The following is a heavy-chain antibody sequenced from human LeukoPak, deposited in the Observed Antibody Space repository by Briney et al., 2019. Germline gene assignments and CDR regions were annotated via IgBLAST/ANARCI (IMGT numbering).Heavy chain of an antibody. CDR2: TYYSGST. Sequence: SETLSLTRTVSGGSISSSSYYWGWIRQPPGKGLEWIGSTYYSGSTYYKPSLKSRVTISVDTSKNQLSLKLSSVTAADTAVYYCARHDAPKGWFDPRGQGTQVTVSS. J-gene: IGHJ5*02. CDR1: GGSISSSSYY. CDR3: ARHDAPKGWFDP. V-gene: IGHV4-39*01. D-gene: IGHD2-2*01.